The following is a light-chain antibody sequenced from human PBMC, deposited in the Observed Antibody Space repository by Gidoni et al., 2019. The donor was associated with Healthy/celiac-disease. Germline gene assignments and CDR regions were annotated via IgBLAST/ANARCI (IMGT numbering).Light chain of an antibody. V-gene: IGKV3-20*01. J-gene: IGKJ2*01. CDR2: GAS. CDR1: QSVSSSY. Sequence: IVLTQSPATLSLSPGERATLSCRASQSVSSSYLAWYQQKPGQAPRPLIYGASSRATGIPDFTLTISKLEPEDIAVYYCQQYGSSPPYTFGQGTKLEIK. CDR3: QQYGSSPPYT.